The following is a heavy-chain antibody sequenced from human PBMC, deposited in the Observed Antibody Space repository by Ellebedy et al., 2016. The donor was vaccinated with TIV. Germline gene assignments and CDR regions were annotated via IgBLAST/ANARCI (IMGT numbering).Heavy chain of an antibody. CDR2: IHQDGSRV. CDR3: VRDGAYGDYSPGYYGMDV. J-gene: IGHJ6*02. CDR1: GFTFSSYW. Sequence: GESLKISCAASGFTFSSYWMSWVRQAQGKGLEWVANIHQDGSRVYYVVSVKGRFTISRDDAKNSVYLRMNTLRVEDTAVYHCVRDGAYGDYSPGYYGMDVWGQGTTFTVSS. V-gene: IGHV3-7*03. D-gene: IGHD3-22*01.